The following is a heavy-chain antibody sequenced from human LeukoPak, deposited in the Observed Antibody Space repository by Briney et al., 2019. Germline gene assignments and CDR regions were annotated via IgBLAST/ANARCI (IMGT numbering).Heavy chain of an antibody. CDR1: GGTFSSYA. Sequence: ASVTVSCKASGGTFSSYAISWVRQAPGQGLEWMGRIIPIFGTANYAQKFQGRVTITADKSTSTAYMELSSLRSEDTAVYYCARVREDIVVVPAGGGNYYYMDVWGKGTTATVSS. CDR3: ARVREDIVVVPAGGGNYYYMDV. J-gene: IGHJ6*03. V-gene: IGHV1-69*06. CDR2: IIPIFGTA. D-gene: IGHD2-2*01.